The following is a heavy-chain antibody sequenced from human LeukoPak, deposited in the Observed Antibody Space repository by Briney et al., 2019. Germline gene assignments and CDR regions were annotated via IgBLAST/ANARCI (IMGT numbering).Heavy chain of an antibody. Sequence: ASVKVSCKASGYTFTGYYMHWVRQAPGQGLEWMGRINPNSGGTNYAQKFQGWVTMTRDTSISTAYMELSRLRSDDTAVYYCARAELDYYGSFDYWGQGTLVTVSS. D-gene: IGHD3-10*01. CDR1: GYTFTGYY. CDR2: INPNSGGT. CDR3: ARAELDYYGSFDY. V-gene: IGHV1-2*04. J-gene: IGHJ4*02.